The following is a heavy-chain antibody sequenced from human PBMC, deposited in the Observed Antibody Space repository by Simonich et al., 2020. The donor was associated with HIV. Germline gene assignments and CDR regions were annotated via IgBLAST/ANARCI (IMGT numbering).Heavy chain of an antibody. CDR3: AKGFYNFWTFGDYFDY. V-gene: IGHV3-43D*04. J-gene: IGHJ4*02. D-gene: IGHD3-3*01. Sequence: EVQLVESGGVVVQSGGSLRLSCVTSGFTFDDYAMHWVRQAPGKGLEWVSLSSWNGDSTYYADSVKGRFAISRYNSKNSLYLHMNSLRTEDTALYYCAKGFYNFWTFGDYFDYWGQGTLVIVSS. CDR1: GFTFDDYA. CDR2: SSWNGDST.